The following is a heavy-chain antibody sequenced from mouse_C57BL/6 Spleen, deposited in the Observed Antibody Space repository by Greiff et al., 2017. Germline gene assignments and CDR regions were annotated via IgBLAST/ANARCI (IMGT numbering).Heavy chain of an antibody. Sequence: QVQLQQPGAELVKPGASVKMSCKASGYTFTSYWITWVKQRPGQGLEWIGRIHPSDSDTNYNQKFKGKATLTVDTSSSTAYMQLSSLTSEDSAVYYCARPLDYYGSSYGGGLDYWGQGTTLTVSS. D-gene: IGHD1-1*01. CDR1: GYTFTSYW. CDR3: ARPLDYYGSSYGGGLDY. J-gene: IGHJ2*01. CDR2: IHPSDSDT. V-gene: IGHV1-74*01.